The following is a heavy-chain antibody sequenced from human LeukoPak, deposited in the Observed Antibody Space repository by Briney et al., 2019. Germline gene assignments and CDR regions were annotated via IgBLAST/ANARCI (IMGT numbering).Heavy chain of an antibody. CDR2: ISGSGGST. D-gene: IGHD6-13*01. J-gene: IGHJ4*02. CDR1: GFTFSSYW. V-gene: IGHV3-23*01. CDR3: VKGSAAVRPYYFDH. Sequence: GGSLRLSCAASGFTFSSYWMSWVRQAPGKGLEWVSAISGSGGSTYYADSVKDRLTISRDNSRDTLYLQMNSLRVEDTAVYYCVKGSAAVRPYYFDHWGQGTLVTVSS.